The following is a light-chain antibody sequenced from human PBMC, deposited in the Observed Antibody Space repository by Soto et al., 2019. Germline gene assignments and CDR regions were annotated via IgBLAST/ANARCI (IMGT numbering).Light chain of an antibody. CDR2: DTT. CDR1: TGAVTNGHY. V-gene: IGLV7-46*01. Sequence: AVFTQEHSPNISPGGTVTLNFGSSTGAVTNGHYPYSAHEKPGQAPRTLIYDTTNRHSWTPARFSGSLLGGKAALTLSGAQPEDEAEYYCLLSYDGPYVFGTGTKVTVL. CDR3: LLSYDGPYV. J-gene: IGLJ1*01.